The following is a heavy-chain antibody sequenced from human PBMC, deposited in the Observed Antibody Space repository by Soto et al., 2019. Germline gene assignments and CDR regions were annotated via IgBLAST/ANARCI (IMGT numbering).Heavy chain of an antibody. J-gene: IGHJ5*02. CDR1: GGSISSYD. CDR2: IYTSGST. V-gene: IGHV4-4*07. D-gene: IGHD3-3*01. CDR3: ARWSRWFDP. Sequence: SEIQSLSCTVSGGSISSYDWIWIRQPAGKGLEWIGRIYTSGSTNYNPSLKSRVTMSVDTSKNQFSLKLSSVTAADTAVYYCARWSRWFDPWGQGPLVTVSS.